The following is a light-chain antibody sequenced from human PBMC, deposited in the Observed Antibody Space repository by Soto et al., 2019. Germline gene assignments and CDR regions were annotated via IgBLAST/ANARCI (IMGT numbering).Light chain of an antibody. V-gene: IGLV1-40*01. J-gene: IGLJ1*01. CDR3: QSYDSSLSSYV. CDR1: SSNIGTGYD. Sequence: QSALTQPPSVSGAPGQRVTISCTGSSSNIGTGYDVHWYQQFPGTAPKLLIYGNSNRPSGVPDRFSGSKSGTSASLAITGLQAEDEADYYCQSYDSSLSSYVFGTGTKVTVL. CDR2: GNS.